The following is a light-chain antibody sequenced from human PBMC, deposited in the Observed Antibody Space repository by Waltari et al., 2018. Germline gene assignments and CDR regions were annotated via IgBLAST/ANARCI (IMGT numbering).Light chain of an antibody. Sequence: DIQMTQSPSSLSASVGDRVTITCRASQMIRNYLNWHQKKPGKAPKLLIYAASSLQSGVPSRFSGSGSGTDFTLTINSLQPEDFATYFCQQSYGARTFGQGTKVEIK. CDR1: QMIRNY. J-gene: IGKJ1*01. V-gene: IGKV1-39*01. CDR3: QQSYGART. CDR2: AAS.